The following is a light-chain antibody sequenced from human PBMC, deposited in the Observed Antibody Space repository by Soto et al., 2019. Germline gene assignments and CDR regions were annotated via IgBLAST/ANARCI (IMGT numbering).Light chain of an antibody. CDR2: DGS. J-gene: IGKJ5*01. Sequence: ERVLTQSPATVAVSPGERVTLSCRASQSVSSSFDWHQHNPGQAPRLLIYDGSNRAAGIPARFTARGSGTAFNLTITSLEADDFAVYYCHLRTNWHPWITFGHGTRLEIK. V-gene: IGKV3-11*01. CDR1: QSVSSS. CDR3: HLRTNWHPWIT.